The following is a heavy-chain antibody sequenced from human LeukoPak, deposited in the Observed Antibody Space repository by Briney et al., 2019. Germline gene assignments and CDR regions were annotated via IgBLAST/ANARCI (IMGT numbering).Heavy chain of an antibody. CDR1: GFTFSSYS. CDR3: AKDRCSNGIGCYYYYMDV. Sequence: GGSLRLSCAASGFTFSSYSMHWVRQAPGKGLEWVAYIQNDGSNEQYADSVKGRFSISRDSSKNILYLQMNSLRAEDTAVYYCAKDRCSNGIGCYYYYMDVWGKGTTVTISS. J-gene: IGHJ6*03. CDR2: IQNDGSNE. D-gene: IGHD2-8*01. V-gene: IGHV3-30*02.